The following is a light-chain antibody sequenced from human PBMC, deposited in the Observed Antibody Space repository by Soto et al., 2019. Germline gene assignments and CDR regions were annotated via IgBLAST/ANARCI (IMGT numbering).Light chain of an antibody. V-gene: IGKV3D-15*01. Sequence: TQSPGTLSLSPGGSATLSCRASQNINNNYLAWYQHKPGQAPRLLIYGASSRATGIPARFSGSGSGTDFTLTISSLQSEDFAVYYCQQYNNWPLTFGGGTKVDIK. J-gene: IGKJ4*01. CDR1: QNINNNY. CDR3: QQYNNWPLT. CDR2: GAS.